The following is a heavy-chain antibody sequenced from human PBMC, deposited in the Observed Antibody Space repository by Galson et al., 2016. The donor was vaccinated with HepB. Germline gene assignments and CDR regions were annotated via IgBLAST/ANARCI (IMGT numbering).Heavy chain of an antibody. Sequence: SLRLSCAASGFTFSSFAMTWVRQAPGKGLEWVSIISGRGGTTDYAASVKSRFTISRDNSEHTLFLQMNSLRSEDTAVYYCAKIHGTPRVGRDGFIYHFDFWGQGTLVTVSS. V-gene: IGHV3-23*01. D-gene: IGHD5-24*01. CDR2: ISGRGGTT. J-gene: IGHJ4*02. CDR3: AKIHGTPRVGRDGFIYHFDF. CDR1: GFTFSSFA.